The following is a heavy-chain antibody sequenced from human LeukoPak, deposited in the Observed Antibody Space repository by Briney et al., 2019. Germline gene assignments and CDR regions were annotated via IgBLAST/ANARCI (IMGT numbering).Heavy chain of an antibody. J-gene: IGHJ4*02. CDR3: ARAPRRPAPFDY. CDR1: GGSFSGYY. Sequence: SETLSLTCVVYGGSFSGYYWSWIRQPPGKGLEWIGEINHSGSTNYNPSLKSRVTISVDTSKNQFSLKLSSVTAADTAVYYCARAPRRPAPFDYWGQGTLITVSS. V-gene: IGHV4-34*01. CDR2: INHSGST.